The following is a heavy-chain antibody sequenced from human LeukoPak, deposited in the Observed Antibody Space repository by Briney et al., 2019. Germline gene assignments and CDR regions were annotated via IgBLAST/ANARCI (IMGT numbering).Heavy chain of an antibody. J-gene: IGHJ4*02. D-gene: IGHD4-11*01. CDR2: ISGSSSYI. CDR3: AKADYSNYRFILFQY. V-gene: IGHV3-21*04. Sequence: PGGSLRLSCAASGFTFSNYYMNWVRQAPGKGLEWVSSISGSSSYIYYADSVKGRFTISRDNSKNTLFLQMHSLRAEDTALYYCAKADYSNYRFILFQYWGQGALVTVSS. CDR1: GFTFSNYY.